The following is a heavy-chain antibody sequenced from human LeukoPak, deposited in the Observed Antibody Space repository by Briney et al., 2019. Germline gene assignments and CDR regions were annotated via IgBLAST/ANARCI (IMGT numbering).Heavy chain of an antibody. Sequence: GASVKVSCKAPGYTFTGYYMHWVRQAPGQGLEWMGWINPNSGGTNYAQKFQGRVTMTRDTSISTAYMELSRLRSDDTAVYYCARSITMVRGVKGNWFDPWGQGTLVTVSS. J-gene: IGHJ5*02. D-gene: IGHD3-10*01. CDR3: ARSITMVRGVKGNWFDP. V-gene: IGHV1-2*02. CDR1: GYTFTGYY. CDR2: INPNSGGT.